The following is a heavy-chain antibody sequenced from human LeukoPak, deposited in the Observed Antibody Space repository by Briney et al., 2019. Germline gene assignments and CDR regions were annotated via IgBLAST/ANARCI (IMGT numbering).Heavy chain of an antibody. CDR3: ARPLDYNLGTNWFDP. CDR1: GYTFISYH. D-gene: IGHD4-11*01. V-gene: IGHV1-2*02. CDR2: INPTSGGT. J-gene: IGHJ5*02. Sequence: DSVNVSFKASGYTFISYHMHWLRQAPGQGPEWMGWINPTSGGTHSSPRFQGRVTLTTSGNTFYMELSSLKSDDTAVYYCARPLDYNLGTNWFDPWGQGTLVIVSS.